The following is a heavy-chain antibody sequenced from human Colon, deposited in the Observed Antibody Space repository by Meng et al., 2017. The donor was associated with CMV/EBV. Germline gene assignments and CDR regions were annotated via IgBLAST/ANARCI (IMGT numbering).Heavy chain of an antibody. CDR3: ARGHPRDIVVVPTYFDY. V-gene: IGHV3-20*03. CDR1: IIFDSYG. D-gene: IGHD2-15*01. CDR2: ISWNGGSR. J-gene: IGHJ4*02. Sequence: IIFDSYGMSRIRQAPGKGVKRVAGISWNGGSRGYADSVKGKFTITRDNAKNSLYLKMNRLRAVDTALYYYARGHPRDIVVVPTYFDYWGQGTLVTVSS.